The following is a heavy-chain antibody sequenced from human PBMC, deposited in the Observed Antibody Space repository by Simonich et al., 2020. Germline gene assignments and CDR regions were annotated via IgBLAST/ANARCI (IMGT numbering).Heavy chain of an antibody. V-gene: IGHV4-38-2*01. CDR1: GYSIISGYY. CDR3: ARVVYSNYYYYGMDV. Sequence: QVQLQESGPGLVKPSETLSITCAVSGYSIISGYYWGWIPQHPGKGLKWIGSIYHSGATSYTPTLRSRDTISEQPSTNLFSLKRSSLTAADTAVYYCARVVYSNYYYYGMDVWGQGTTVTVSS. D-gene: IGHD2-8*02. J-gene: IGHJ6*02. CDR2: IYHSGAT.